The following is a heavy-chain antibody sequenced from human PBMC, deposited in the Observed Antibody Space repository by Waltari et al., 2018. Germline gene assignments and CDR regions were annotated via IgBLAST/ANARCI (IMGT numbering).Heavy chain of an antibody. V-gene: IGHV3-53*01. CDR2: IYSGGST. D-gene: IGHD2-8*01. CDR3: ARDNERYYYGMDV. CDR1: GFTVSSNY. Sequence: EVQLVESGGGLIQPGGSLRLSCAASGFTVSSNYMSWVRQAPGKGLECVSVIYSGGSTYYAYSVKGRFTISRDNSKNTLYLQMNSLRAEDTAVYYCARDNERYYYGMDVWGQGTTVTVSS. J-gene: IGHJ6*02.